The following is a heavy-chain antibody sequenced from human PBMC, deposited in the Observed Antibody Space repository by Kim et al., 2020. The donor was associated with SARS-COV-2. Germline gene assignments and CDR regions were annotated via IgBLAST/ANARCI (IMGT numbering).Heavy chain of an antibody. D-gene: IGHD3-10*01. V-gene: IGHV4-39*01. CDR3: ASLEVLLWFGLNV. Sequence: YNPSLKSRVTISVDTSKSQFSLKLSSVTAADTAVYYCASLEVLLWFGLNVWGQGTTVTVSS. J-gene: IGHJ6*02.